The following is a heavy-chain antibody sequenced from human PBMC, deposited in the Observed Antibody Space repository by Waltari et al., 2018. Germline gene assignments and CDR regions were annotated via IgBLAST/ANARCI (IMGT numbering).Heavy chain of an antibody. D-gene: IGHD6-19*01. CDR3: ARLGNQIAVAGIFFDY. V-gene: IGHV4-38-2*01. CDR1: GYSISSGYY. Sequence: QVQLQESGPGLVKPSETLSLTCAVSGYSISSGYYWGWIRQPPGKGLEWIGSIYHSGSTYYNPSLKSRVTISVDTSKNQFSLKLSAVTAADTAVYYCARLGNQIAVAGIFFDYWGQGTLVIVSS. CDR2: IYHSGST. J-gene: IGHJ4*02.